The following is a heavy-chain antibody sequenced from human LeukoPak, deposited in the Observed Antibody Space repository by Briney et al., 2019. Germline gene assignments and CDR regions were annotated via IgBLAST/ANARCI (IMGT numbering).Heavy chain of an antibody. V-gene: IGHV4-59*01. CDR1: GVSINTYF. Sequence: PSETLSLTCTVSGVSINTYFWSWIRQPPGKGLEWIGYVYYNGITNYNPSLKSRVTISVDTSKNQFSLKLSSVTAADTAVYYCAGRLWRRDGYNLSAFDIWGQGTMVTVSS. CDR3: AGRLWRRDGYNLSAFDI. J-gene: IGHJ3*02. D-gene: IGHD5-24*01. CDR2: VYYNGIT.